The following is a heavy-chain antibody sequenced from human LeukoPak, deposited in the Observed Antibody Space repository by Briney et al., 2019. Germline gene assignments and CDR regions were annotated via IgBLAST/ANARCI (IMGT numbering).Heavy chain of an antibody. V-gene: IGHV1-2*02. CDR1: GYTFNGYY. J-gene: IGHJ5*02. Sequence: AAVKVSCKASGYTFNGYYMHGVRQAPAQGLEGMGWINPNRGGTNYAQKFQGRVTNTRDTSNSTGYMELSRLRSDDTAVYYCGRVLMGVVVVPAAISNWFDPWGQGTLVTVSS. D-gene: IGHD2-2*01. CDR2: INPNRGGT. CDR3: GRVLMGVVVVPAAISNWFDP.